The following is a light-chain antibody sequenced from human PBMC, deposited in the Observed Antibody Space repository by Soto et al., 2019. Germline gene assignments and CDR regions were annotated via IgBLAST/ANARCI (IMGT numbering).Light chain of an antibody. V-gene: IGKV3-15*01. J-gene: IGKJ5*01. CDR1: QGIGDT. Sequence: EVVMTQSTATLSVSPGEGVTLSCRASQGIGDTLAWYQHKPGQTPRLLIYDTSTRATGVPSRFSGSGSGTDCTITISSLKQEDGATYYCQQLNSYTPTFGQGTRLEIK. CDR3: QQLNSYTPT. CDR2: DTS.